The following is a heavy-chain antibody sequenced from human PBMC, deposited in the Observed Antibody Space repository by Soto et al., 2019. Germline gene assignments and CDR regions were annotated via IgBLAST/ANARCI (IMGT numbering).Heavy chain of an antibody. V-gene: IGHV1-18*01. CDR2: ISAYNGNT. D-gene: IGHD3-10*01. Sequence: ASVKVSCKASGYTFTSYGISWVRQAPGEGLEWMGWISAYNGNTNYAQKLQGRVTMTTDTSTSTAYMELRSLRSDDTAVYYCARGPHLYYYGSGSYYVYWGQGTLVTVSS. CDR1: GYTFTSYG. J-gene: IGHJ4*02. CDR3: ARGPHLYYYGSGSYYVY.